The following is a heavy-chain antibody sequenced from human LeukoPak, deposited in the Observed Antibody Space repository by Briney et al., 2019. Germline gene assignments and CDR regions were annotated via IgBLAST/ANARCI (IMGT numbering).Heavy chain of an antibody. D-gene: IGHD3-10*02. CDR2: ISSSGSTI. V-gene: IGHV3-48*03. CDR1: GFTFSSYE. Sequence: PGGSLRLSCAASGFTFSSYEMNWVRPAPGKGLEGVSYISSSGSTIYYADSVKGRFTITRDNAKNSLYLQMNSLRAEDTAVYYCAELGITMIGGVWGKGTTVTISS. CDR3: AELGITMIGGV. J-gene: IGHJ6*04.